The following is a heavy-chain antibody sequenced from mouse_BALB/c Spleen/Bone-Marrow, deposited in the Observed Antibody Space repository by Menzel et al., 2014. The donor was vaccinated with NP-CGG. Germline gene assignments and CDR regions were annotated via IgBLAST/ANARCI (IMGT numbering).Heavy chain of an antibody. CDR2: IDPSDSET. J-gene: IGHJ3*01. Sequence: QVQLQQSGPQLVRPGASVKISCKASGYSFTSYWMHWVKQRPGQSLEWIGMIDPSDSETRLNQMFKDKATLTVDKSSSTAYMQLSSPTSEDSAVYYCASYGSSPAWFAYWGQGTLVTVSA. V-gene: IGHV1S127*01. CDR3: ASYGSSPAWFAY. D-gene: IGHD1-1*01. CDR1: GYSFTSYW.